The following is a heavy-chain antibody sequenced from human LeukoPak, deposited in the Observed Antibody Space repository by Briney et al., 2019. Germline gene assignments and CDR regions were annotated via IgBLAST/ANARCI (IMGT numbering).Heavy chain of an antibody. J-gene: IGHJ4*02. CDR3: ARVGRATAHFDY. CDR2: ISSSSSAI. D-gene: IGHD1-26*01. Sequence: AGTLCLSSAASRFTFSSYSMNWVRPGPGLGLEWGSYISSSSSAIYYPDSVKGRFTNSRDNANNSLYLQRSSLRAEDTAVYYWARVGRATAHFDYWGQGTLVTVSS. CDR1: RFTFSSYS. V-gene: IGHV3-48*01.